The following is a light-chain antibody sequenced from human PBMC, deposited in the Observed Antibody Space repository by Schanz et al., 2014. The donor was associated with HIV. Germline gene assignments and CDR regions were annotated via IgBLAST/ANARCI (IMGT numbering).Light chain of an antibody. V-gene: IGLV1-40*01. CDR3: QSYDSSLSGSVV. J-gene: IGLJ2*01. CDR1: SSNIGAGFD. Sequence: QSVLTQPPSVSGAPGQRVTISCTGSSSNIGAGFDVHWYQLLPGTAPKLLIFDNTNRPSGVPDRFSGSKSGTSASLAISGLQAEDEADYYCQSYDSSLSGSVVFGGGTKLTVL. CDR2: DNT.